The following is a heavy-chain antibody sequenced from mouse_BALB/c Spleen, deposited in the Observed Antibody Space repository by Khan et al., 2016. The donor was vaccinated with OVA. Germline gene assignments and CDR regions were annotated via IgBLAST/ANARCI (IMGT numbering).Heavy chain of an antibody. V-gene: IGHV2-6-5*01. Sequence: QMQLKESGPGLVAPSQSLSFTCTVSGFSLTDYGVSWIRQPPGKGLEWLGVIWGGGSTYYNSALKSRLSISKDNSKSQAFLKMNSLQTDDTAMYYCAKGVWSYYFALDYWGQGTSVTVSS. CDR1: GFSLTDYG. CDR2: IWGGGST. J-gene: IGHJ4*01. D-gene: IGHD2-10*02. CDR3: AKGVWSYYFALDY.